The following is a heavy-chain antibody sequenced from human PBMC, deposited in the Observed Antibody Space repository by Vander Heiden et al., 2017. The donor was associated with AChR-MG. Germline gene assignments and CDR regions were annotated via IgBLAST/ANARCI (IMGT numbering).Heavy chain of an antibody. Sequence: EVQLVESGGGFVKPGWSLSLSCAASGLTYRNAWMSWVRQAPGKGLEWVGRFKTKTDGGTTDYSAAVKDRFSISRDASKNTVYLQMNSLKTEDTAVYYCAAGTGTTDFDYWGQGTLVTDSS. CDR3: AAGTGTTDFDY. CDR1: GLTYRNAW. J-gene: IGHJ4*02. V-gene: IGHV3-15*01. D-gene: IGHD1-1*01. CDR2: FKTKTDGGTT.